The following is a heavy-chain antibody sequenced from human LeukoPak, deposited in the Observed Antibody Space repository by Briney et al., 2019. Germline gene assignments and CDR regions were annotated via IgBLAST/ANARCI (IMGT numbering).Heavy chain of an antibody. V-gene: IGHV4-34*01. CDR3: ARVAVAAYYNSFDP. J-gene: IGHJ5*02. Sequence: PSEALSLTCAVYGGSFSGDYWSGSRDPPGKGLGWRGEIKESGGTNYNPPLKSRVTISVDTSKNQFSLKLSSVTAADTAVYYCARVAVAAYYNSFDPWGQGTLVTVSS. D-gene: IGHD6-19*01. CDR2: IKESGGT. CDR1: GGSFSGDY.